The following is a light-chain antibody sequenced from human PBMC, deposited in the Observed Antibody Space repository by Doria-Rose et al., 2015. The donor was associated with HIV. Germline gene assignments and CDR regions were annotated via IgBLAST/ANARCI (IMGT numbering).Light chain of an antibody. J-gene: IGKJ1*01. V-gene: IGKV3-20*01. Sequence: LTQSPGTLSLSPGERATLSCRASQSVIAHYLAWYQQRPGQSPRLLIYGASSRATDIPDRFSGSGSGTDFTLTISRLEPEDFAVYYCHQYASSRTFGQGTKVEIK. CDR3: HQYASSRT. CDR2: GAS. CDR1: QSVIAHY.